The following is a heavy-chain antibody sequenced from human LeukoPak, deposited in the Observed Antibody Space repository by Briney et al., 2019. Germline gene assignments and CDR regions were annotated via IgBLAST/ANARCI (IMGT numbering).Heavy chain of an antibody. CDR3: AKDPITMIVVVSYYFDY. CDR1: GFTFSSYG. J-gene: IGHJ4*02. D-gene: IGHD3-22*01. CDR2: ISYDGSNK. V-gene: IGHV3-30*18. Sequence: GGSLRLSCAASGFTFSSYGMHWVRQAPGKGLEWVAVISYDGSNKYYADSVKGRFTISRDNSKNTPYLQMNSLRAEDTAVYYCAKDPITMIVVVSYYFDYWGQGTLVTVSS.